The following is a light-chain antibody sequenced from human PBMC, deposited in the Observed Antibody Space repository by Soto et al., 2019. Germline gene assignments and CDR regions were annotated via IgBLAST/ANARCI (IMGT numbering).Light chain of an antibody. J-gene: IGLJ2*01. CDR2: SNN. Sequence: QSVLTQPPSASGTPGQRVTISCSGSTSNIGSNTVNWYQQLPGTAPKLVIDSNNQRPSGVPDRFSGSKSGISASLAISGLQSEDEADYYCAAWDDSLNGYVVFGGGTKLTVL. CDR1: TSNIGSNT. V-gene: IGLV1-44*01. CDR3: AAWDDSLNGYVV.